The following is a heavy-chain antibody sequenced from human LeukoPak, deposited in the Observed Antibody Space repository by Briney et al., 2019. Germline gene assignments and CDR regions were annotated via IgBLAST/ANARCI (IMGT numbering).Heavy chain of an antibody. CDR1: GGSFNGYY. V-gene: IGHV4-34*01. Sequence: SETLSLTCAVYGGSFNGYYWSWIRQPPGKVLEWIGEINHSGSTNYNPSLKSRVTISVDTSKNQFSLKLSSVTAADTAVYYCARVRRKYYYGSGSSNWFDPWGQGTLVTVSS. J-gene: IGHJ5*02. D-gene: IGHD3-10*01. CDR2: INHSGST. CDR3: ARVRRKYYYGSGSSNWFDP.